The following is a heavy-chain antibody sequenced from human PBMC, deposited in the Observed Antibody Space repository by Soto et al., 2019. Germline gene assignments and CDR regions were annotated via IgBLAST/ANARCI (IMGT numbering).Heavy chain of an antibody. V-gene: IGHV3-48*02. Sequence: GGSLRLSCTASGFTFNNYDMSWVRQAPGKGLEWVSYISSSITTVYYADSVKGRFTTSRDNAQNSLYLQMNSLRNEDTAVYYCARDRRYAEFSLDYWGQGALVTVSS. D-gene: IGHD3-10*01. J-gene: IGHJ4*02. CDR3: ARDRRYAEFSLDY. CDR2: ISSSITTV. CDR1: GFTFNNYD.